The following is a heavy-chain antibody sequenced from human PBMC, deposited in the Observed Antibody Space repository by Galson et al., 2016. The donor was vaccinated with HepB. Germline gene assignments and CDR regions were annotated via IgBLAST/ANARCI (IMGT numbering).Heavy chain of an antibody. Sequence: SVKVSCKASGFPFTSYYIHWLRQAPGQGLEWMGVINPYGGSTTYSRNFQGGLTMTRDTSTSTVYMELSSPKYEDTAVYYCGRGMDSSGWGFDYWGQGTLVSVSS. CDR1: GFPFTSYY. CDR2: INPYGGST. CDR3: GRGMDSSGWGFDY. D-gene: IGHD6-19*01. J-gene: IGHJ4*02. V-gene: IGHV1-46*03.